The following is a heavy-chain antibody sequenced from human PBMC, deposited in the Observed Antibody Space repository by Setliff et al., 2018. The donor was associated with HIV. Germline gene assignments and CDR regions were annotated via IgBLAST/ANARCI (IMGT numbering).Heavy chain of an antibody. D-gene: IGHD2-15*01. Sequence: PGGSLRLSCAASGFTFSSYWMSWVRQAPGKGLEWVANIKYDGSEKYYVGSVKGRFTISRDNAKNSLYLQMNSLRAEDTAVYYCARDSSIVVVVAATPDLGFDPWGQGTLVTVS. V-gene: IGHV3-7*01. CDR2: IKYDGSEK. J-gene: IGHJ5*02. CDR1: GFTFSSYW. CDR3: ARDSSIVVVVAATPDLGFDP.